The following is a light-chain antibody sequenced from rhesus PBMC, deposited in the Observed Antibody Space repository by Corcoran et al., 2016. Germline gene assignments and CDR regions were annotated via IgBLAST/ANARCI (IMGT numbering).Light chain of an antibody. CDR2: GAT. CDR3: QQDYSWPRALT. Sequence: EIVMTQSPATLSLSPGERATLSCRASQSVSSSLAWYQQKPGQPPNLLIYGATSRATGIPDRFSGRWSGTEFTLTISSLEPEDVGVYYCQQDYSWPRALTFGGGTKVELK. J-gene: IGKJ4*01. V-gene: IGKV3-42*01. CDR1: QSVSSS.